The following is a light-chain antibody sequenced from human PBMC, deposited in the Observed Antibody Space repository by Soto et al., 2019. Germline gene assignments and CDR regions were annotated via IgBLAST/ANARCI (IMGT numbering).Light chain of an antibody. CDR3: QQRSQT. CDR1: QSVSSY. V-gene: IGKV3-11*01. Sequence: EIVLTQSPATLSLSPGERATLSCRASQSVSSYLAWYQQKPGQAPRLLIYDASNRATGIPARFSSSGSGTDFTLTISSLEPEDFAVYYCQQRSQTFGGGTKVEIK. CDR2: DAS. J-gene: IGKJ4*01.